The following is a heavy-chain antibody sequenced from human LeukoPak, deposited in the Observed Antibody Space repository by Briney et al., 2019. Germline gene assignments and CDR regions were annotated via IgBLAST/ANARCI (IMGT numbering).Heavy chain of an antibody. V-gene: IGHV4-59*01. CDR3: ARVYCSSSSCNNWFDP. CDR2: IYYSGST. Sequence: PSETLSLTCTVSGGSISSYYWSWIRQPPGKGLEWIGYIYYSGSTNYNPSLKSRVTISVDTSKNQFSLKLSSVTAADTAVYYCARVYCSSSSCNNWFDPWGQGTLVTVSS. CDR1: GGSISSYY. J-gene: IGHJ5*02. D-gene: IGHD2-2*01.